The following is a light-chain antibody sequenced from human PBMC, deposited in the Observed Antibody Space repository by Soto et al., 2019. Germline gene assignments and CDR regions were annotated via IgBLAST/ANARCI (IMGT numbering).Light chain of an antibody. Sequence: EIVMTQSPATLSVSPGERATLSCRASQSVSSNLARYQQKPGQAPRLLIYGASTRATGIPARFSGSGSGTEFTLTISSLQSEDFAVYYCQQYNNWPPNFGQGTRLEIK. CDR2: GAS. V-gene: IGKV3-15*01. J-gene: IGKJ5*01. CDR3: QQYNNWPPN. CDR1: QSVSSN.